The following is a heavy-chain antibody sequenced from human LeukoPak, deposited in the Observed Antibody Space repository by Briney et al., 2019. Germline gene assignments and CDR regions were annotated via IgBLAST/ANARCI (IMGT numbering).Heavy chain of an antibody. CDR1: GFTFSSYS. CDR3: ARDAFRGDFDY. Sequence: GGSLRLSCAASGFTFSSYSVNWVRQAPGKGLEWVSSISSSSSYIYYADSVKGRFTISRDNAKNSLYLQMNSLRAEDTAVYYCARDAFRGDFDYWGQGTLVTVSS. J-gene: IGHJ4*02. CDR2: ISSSSSYI. D-gene: IGHD2/OR15-2a*01. V-gene: IGHV3-21*01.